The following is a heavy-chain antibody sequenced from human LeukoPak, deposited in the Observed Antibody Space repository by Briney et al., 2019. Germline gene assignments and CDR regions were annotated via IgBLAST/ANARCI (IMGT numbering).Heavy chain of an antibody. CDR2: INPNSGGT. D-gene: IGHD2-21*02. V-gene: IGHV1-2*02. CDR1: GYSFSDYY. CDR3: ATGGRTANFDY. J-gene: IGHJ4*02. Sequence: ASVRVSCKASGYSFSDYYMHWVRQAPGQGLEWMGWINPNSGGTNYAQKFQGRVTMTRGTSISTAYMELSRLGSDDTAVFYCATGGRTANFDYWGQGTLVTVSS.